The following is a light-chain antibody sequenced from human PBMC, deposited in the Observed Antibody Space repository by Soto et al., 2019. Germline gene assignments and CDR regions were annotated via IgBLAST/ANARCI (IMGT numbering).Light chain of an antibody. J-gene: IGLJ3*02. CDR3: SSYRNDNTWV. V-gene: IGLV2-14*01. CDR2: ASS. CDR1: SSDVGGYNY. Sequence: QSALTQPASVSGSPGQSITISCTGTSSDVGGYNYVSWYQHHPGKAPRLMIYASSNRPSGVSHRFSGSRSGNTASLTISGLQAEDEADYYCSSYRNDNTWVFGGGTKLTVL.